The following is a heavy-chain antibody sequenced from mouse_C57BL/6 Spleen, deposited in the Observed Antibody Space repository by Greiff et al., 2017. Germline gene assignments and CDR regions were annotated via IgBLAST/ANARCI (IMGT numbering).Heavy chain of an antibody. V-gene: IGHV5-6*01. CDR1: GFTFSSYG. CDR2: LSSGGSYT. J-gene: IGHJ2*01. Sequence: EVQLVESGGDLVKPGGSLKLSCAASGFTFSSYGMSWVRQTPDKRLEWVATLSSGGSYTYYPHSVKGRFTISGDNANNTLYMQMSSLKSEDTAMYYCARHDQGYFDYWGQGTTLTVSS. CDR3: ARHDQGYFDY.